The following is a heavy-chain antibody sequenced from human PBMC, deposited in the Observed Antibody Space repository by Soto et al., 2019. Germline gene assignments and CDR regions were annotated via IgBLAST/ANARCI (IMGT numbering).Heavy chain of an antibody. D-gene: IGHD3-10*01. J-gene: IGHJ6*02. CDR1: GFTFRNYG. CDR3: ARGDPPLWFGE. V-gene: IGHV3-21*05. CDR2: IRSSSSYK. Sequence: PAGSLRLSVAASGFTFRNYGMNWVRQAPGKGLEWVSYIRSSSSYKNYADSVKGRFTISRDNAKNSLYLQMNSLRAEDTAVYYCARGDPPLWFGEGGQGTTVTVSS.